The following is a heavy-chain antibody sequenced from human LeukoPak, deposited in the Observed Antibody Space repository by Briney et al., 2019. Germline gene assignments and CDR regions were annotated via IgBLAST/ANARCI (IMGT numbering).Heavy chain of an antibody. CDR3: ATTVAGYPDDYFDY. V-gene: IGHV3-7*01. CDR1: EFTFSNYW. Sequence: GGSLRLSCAASEFTFSNYWMSWVRQASGKGLERVAHTNQDGSKNYYVDSVKGRFTISRDNAKNSLYLQLNSLRAEDTAVYYCATTVAGYPDDYFDYWGQGTLVTVSS. J-gene: IGHJ4*02. D-gene: IGHD6-19*01. CDR2: TNQDGSKN.